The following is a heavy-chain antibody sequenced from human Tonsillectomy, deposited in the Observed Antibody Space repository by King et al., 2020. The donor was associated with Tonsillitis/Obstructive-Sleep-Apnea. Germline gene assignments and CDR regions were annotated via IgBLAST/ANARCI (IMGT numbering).Heavy chain of an antibody. V-gene: IGHV1-69*12. Sequence: QLVQSGAEVKKPGSSVKVSCKASGGTFSSYAISWVRQAPGQGLEWMGGIIPIFGTANYAQKLQGRVTITADESTSTAYMELRSLRSEVTALYYGARDSEAYCGGDCSDAFDIWGQGTMVTVSS. CDR1: GGTFSSYA. CDR2: IIPIFGTA. CDR3: ARDSEAYCGGDCSDAFDI. D-gene: IGHD2-21*01. J-gene: IGHJ3*02.